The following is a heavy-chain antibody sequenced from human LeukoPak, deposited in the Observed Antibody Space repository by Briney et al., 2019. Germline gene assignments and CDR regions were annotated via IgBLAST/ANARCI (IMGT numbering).Heavy chain of an antibody. V-gene: IGHV3-21*01. CDR3: ARDPVNQVVTPFFDY. CDR2: ISSSSGYI. CDR1: GFTFSSYS. Sequence: PGGSLRLSCAASGFTFSSYSMNWVRQAPGKGLEWVSSISSSSGYIYYADSVKGRFTISRDNAKNSLYLQMNMLRAEDTAVYYCARDPVNQVVTPFFDYWGQGTLVTVSS. D-gene: IGHD4-23*01. J-gene: IGHJ4*02.